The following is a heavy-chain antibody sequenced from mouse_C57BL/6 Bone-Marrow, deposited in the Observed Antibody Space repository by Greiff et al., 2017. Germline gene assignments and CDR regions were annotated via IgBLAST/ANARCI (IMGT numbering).Heavy chain of an antibody. CDR3: TPDGYPFAY. CDR2: IDPENGDT. J-gene: IGHJ3*01. CDR1: GFNIKDDY. Sequence: EVQLQESGAELVRPGASVKLSCTASGFNIKDDYMHWVKQRPEQGLEWIGWIDPENGDTEYASKFQGKATIAADTSSNTAYLQLSSLTAEDTAVYYCTPDGYPFAYWGRGTLVTVSA. V-gene: IGHV14-4*01. D-gene: IGHD2-3*01.